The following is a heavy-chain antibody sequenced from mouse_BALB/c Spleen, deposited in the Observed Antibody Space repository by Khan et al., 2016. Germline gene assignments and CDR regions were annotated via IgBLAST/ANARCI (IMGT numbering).Heavy chain of an antibody. CDR2: IHYSSMT. Sequence: EVQLQESGPDLVKPSQSLSLTCTVAGYAIYSGYSWHWIRQFPGNKLEWMGYIHYSSMTNYIPSLKSRISVTRDTSKNQLFLQLNSVTTEDTATXSSISYDYYDFCFAYWGQGTLVTFSA. J-gene: IGHJ3*01. D-gene: IGHD1-1*01. CDR3: ISYDYYDFCFAY. V-gene: IGHV3-1*02. CDR1: GYAIYSGYS.